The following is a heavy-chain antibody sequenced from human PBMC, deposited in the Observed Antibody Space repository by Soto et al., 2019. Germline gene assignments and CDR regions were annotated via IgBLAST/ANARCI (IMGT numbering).Heavy chain of an antibody. CDR2: ISAHNGNT. CDR1: GYAFTTYG. Sequence: FHRVQSGAEVTKPGASVKVSCKGSGYAFTTYGITWLRQAPGQGLEWMGWISAHNGNTNYAQKLQGRVTVTRDTSPITAYMELRSMRSDYTAVYYCARGRYGDYWGQGALVTVSS. V-gene: IGHV1-18*01. CDR3: ARGRYGDY. D-gene: IGHD1-1*01. J-gene: IGHJ4*02.